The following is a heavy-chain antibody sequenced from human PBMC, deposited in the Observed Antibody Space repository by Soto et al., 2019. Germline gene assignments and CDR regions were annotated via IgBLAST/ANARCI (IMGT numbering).Heavy chain of an antibody. CDR2: IIPILGTA. J-gene: IGHJ3*02. CDR1: GGTFSSYA. V-gene: IGHV1-69*06. D-gene: IGHD2-21*02. Sequence: QVQLVQSGAEVKKPGSSVKVSCKASGGTFSSYAISWVRQAPGQGLEWMGGIIPILGTANYAQKFQGRVTITANKSTSTAYMELSSLRSEDTAVYYCARDRVIYCGGDCYPPDGDAFDIWGQGTMVTVSS. CDR3: ARDRVIYCGGDCYPPDGDAFDI.